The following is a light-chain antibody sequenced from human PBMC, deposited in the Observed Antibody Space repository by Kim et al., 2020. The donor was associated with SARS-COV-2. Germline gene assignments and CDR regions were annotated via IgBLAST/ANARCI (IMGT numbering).Light chain of an antibody. J-gene: IGLJ3*02. CDR1: SSDVGGYND. V-gene: IGLV2-14*01. Sequence: QSVLTQPASVSGSPGQSITISCTGTSSDVGGYNDVSWHQQHPGKAPKLMFYDVSKRPAGVSHRFCGYTSGTAASLTSSGLQAEDEADYYCSSYASSSSSVFGGGTQLTVL. CDR2: DVS. CDR3: SSYASSSSSV.